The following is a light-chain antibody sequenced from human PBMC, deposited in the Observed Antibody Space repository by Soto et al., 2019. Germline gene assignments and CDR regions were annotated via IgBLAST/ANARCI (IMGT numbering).Light chain of an antibody. CDR3: SSYTISSTVL. CDR2: EVT. CDR1: SSDVGGYNY. V-gene: IGLV2-14*01. Sequence: QSALTQPASVSGSPGQSITISCTGTSSDVGGYNYVSWYQHHPGKAPKLLIYEVTNRPSGVSNRFSGSKSGNTASLTISGLQAEDEADYYCSSYTISSTVLFGGGTKLTVL. J-gene: IGLJ2*01.